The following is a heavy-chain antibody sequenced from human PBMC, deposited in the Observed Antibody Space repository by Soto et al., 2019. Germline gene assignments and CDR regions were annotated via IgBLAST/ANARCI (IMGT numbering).Heavy chain of an antibody. D-gene: IGHD5-18*01. CDR3: ASLSKQRPYFDY. J-gene: IGHJ4*02. V-gene: IGHV3-7*03. CDR2: IKQDGSEK. Sequence: GGSLRLSCAASGFTFSSYWMSWVRQAPGKGLEWVANIKQDGSEKYYVDSVKGRFTISRDNAKNSLYLQMNSLRAEDTAVYYCASLSKQRPYFDYWGQGTLVTVYS. CDR1: GFTFSSYW.